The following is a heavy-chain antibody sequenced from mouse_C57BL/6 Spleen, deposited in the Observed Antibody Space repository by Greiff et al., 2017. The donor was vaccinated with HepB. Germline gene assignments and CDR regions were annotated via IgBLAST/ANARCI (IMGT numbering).Heavy chain of an antibody. CDR2: IYPRSGNT. V-gene: IGHV1-81*01. CDR1: GYTFTSYG. Sequence: VQLQQSGAELARPGASVKLSCKASGYTFTSYGVSWVKQRTGQGLEWIGEIYPRSGNTYYNAKIKGKATLTADKSSSTAYMELRRLTSEDSAVYFCERAEAQATYYAMDYWGQGTSLTVSS. J-gene: IGHJ4*01. CDR3: ERAEAQATYYAMDY. D-gene: IGHD3-2*02.